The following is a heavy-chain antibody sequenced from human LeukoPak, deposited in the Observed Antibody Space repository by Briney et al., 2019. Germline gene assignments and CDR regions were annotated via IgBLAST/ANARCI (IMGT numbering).Heavy chain of an antibody. D-gene: IGHD5-24*01. CDR2: IRQDGCEK. CDR1: GFTFSSYW. J-gene: IGHJ4*02. V-gene: IGHV3-7*04. Sequence: GGSLRLSCTASGFTFSSYWMNWVRQAPGKGLEWVANIRQDGCEKYYVDSVKGRFTISRDNAKKSLYLQMNSLRAEDTAVYYCARETEMANLDYWGQGTLVTVSS. CDR3: ARETEMANLDY.